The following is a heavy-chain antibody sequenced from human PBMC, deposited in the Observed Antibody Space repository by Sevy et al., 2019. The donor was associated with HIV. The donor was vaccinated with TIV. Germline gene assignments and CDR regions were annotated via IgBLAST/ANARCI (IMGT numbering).Heavy chain of an antibody. V-gene: IGHV4-39*01. Sequence: SETLSLTCTVSGGSIYSSPFFWGWIRQSPGKGLEWIGSIYSGGTTYYNPSLKSRLSMSVNTSKNQLSLNLNSVTAADTAMYFCTRHLGSGPVASYYWGPGTLVTVSS. J-gene: IGHJ4*02. CDR1: GGSIYSSPFF. CDR2: IYSGGTT. D-gene: IGHD6-19*01. CDR3: TRHLGSGPVASYY.